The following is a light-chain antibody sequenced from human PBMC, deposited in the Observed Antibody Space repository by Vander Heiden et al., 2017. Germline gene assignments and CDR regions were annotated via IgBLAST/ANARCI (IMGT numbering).Light chain of an antibody. Sequence: TQPLSASGTPGPRVTISCSGTTSNIGNNYVYWYQRFPGTAPKLLVYKNSHRPSGGPDRFSGSRSGTSAYLDISGLRSEDEADYYCAAWDESLSGWVFGGGTKLTVL. J-gene: IGLJ3*02. CDR3: AAWDESLSGWV. V-gene: IGLV1-47*01. CDR2: KNS. CDR1: TSNIGNNY.